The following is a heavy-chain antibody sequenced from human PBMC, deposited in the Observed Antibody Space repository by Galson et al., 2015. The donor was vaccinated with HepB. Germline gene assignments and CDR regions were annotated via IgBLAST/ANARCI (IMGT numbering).Heavy chain of an antibody. CDR2: ISGNGDST. D-gene: IGHD5-18*01. V-gene: IGHV3-23*01. CDR1: GFAFDTHA. Sequence: SLRPSCAAPGFAFDTHAMSWVGQAPGRGLEWISGISGNGDSTFYADSVKGRFTVSRDNSNNMLYLQMNSLRAEDAGLYFCAKGYGLFDSWGQGILVTVSS. J-gene: IGHJ5*01. CDR3: AKGYGLFDS.